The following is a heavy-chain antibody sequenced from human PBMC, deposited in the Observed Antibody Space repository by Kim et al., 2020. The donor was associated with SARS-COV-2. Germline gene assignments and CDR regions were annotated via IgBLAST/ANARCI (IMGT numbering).Heavy chain of an antibody. CDR1: GGSISSYY. CDR2: IYNSGST. V-gene: IGHV4-59*01. D-gene: IGHD3-22*01. CDR3: AREPHYYDSSGSYFGY. Sequence: SETLSLTCTVSGGSISSYYWSWIRQPPGKGLEWIGYIYNSGSTNYNPSLKSRVTISVDTSKNQFSLKLSSVTAADTAVYYCAREPHYYDSSGSYFGYWGQGTLVTVSS. J-gene: IGHJ4*02.